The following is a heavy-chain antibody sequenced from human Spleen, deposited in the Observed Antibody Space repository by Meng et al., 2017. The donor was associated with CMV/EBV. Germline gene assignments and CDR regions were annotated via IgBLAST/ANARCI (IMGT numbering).Heavy chain of an antibody. CDR1: GFSFSTYW. D-gene: IGHD3-22*01. Sequence: CAASGFSFSTYWMSWVRQAPGKGLEWVANIKQDGSEKYYVDSVKGRFTISRDNAKNSLYLQMNSLRAEDTAVYYCATDPDFYDNPGGPWGQGTLVTVSS. J-gene: IGHJ5*02. CDR3: ATDPDFYDNPGGP. V-gene: IGHV3-7*01. CDR2: IKQDGSEK.